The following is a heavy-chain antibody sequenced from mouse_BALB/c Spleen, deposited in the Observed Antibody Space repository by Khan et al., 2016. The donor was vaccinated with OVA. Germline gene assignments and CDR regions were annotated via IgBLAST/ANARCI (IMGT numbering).Heavy chain of an antibody. CDR2: IWSDGRT. CDR3: ARHQFPLSMDS. Sequence: QVQLKESGPDLVAPSQSLSITCTVSGFSLTSYAIHWVRQPPGKGLEWLVVIWSDGRTTYNSALKSRLSISKDNSKSLVFLKINSLQTDDTAMYYCARHQFPLSMDSWGQGTSVTVSS. V-gene: IGHV2-6-2*01. CDR1: GFSLTSYA. J-gene: IGHJ4*01.